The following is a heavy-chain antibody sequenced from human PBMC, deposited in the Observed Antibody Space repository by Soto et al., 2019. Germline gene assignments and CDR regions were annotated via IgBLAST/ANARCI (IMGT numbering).Heavy chain of an antibody. CDR2: IDPNSGGT. CDR1: GYTFTGYY. J-gene: IGHJ4*02. Sequence: ASVKVSCKASGYTFTGYYMHWVRQAPGQGLEWMGWIDPNSGGTNYAQKFQGWVTMTRDTSISTAYMELSRLRSDDTAVYYCARDIAAAADYFDYWGQGTLVTSPQ. V-gene: IGHV1-2*04. D-gene: IGHD6-13*01. CDR3: ARDIAAAADYFDY.